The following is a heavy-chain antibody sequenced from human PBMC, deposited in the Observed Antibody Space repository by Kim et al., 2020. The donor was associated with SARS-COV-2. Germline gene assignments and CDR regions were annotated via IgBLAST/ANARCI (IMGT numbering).Heavy chain of an antibody. J-gene: IGHJ6*02. V-gene: IGHV1-8*01. CDR3: AREWYSGSYYYYGMDV. Sequence: KFQGRVTMTRNTSISTAYMELSSLRSEDTAVYYCAREWYSGSYYYYGMDVWGQGTTVTVSS. D-gene: IGHD1-26*01.